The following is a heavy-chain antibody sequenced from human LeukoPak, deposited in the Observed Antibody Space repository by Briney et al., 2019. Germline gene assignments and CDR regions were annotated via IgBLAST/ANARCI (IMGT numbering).Heavy chain of an antibody. V-gene: IGHV1-18*01. CDR1: GYTFSSYG. CDR2: ISGYTGNT. J-gene: IGHJ5*02. CDR3: ARSSWFGGRSEWRWFDP. Sequence: ASVKVSCKASGYTFSSYGISWVRQATGRGLEWMGWISGYTGNTNYAQNLQGRVTMTTDTSTSTAYMELRSLRSDDTALYYCARSSWFGGRSEWRWFDPWGQGTLVTVSS. D-gene: IGHD3-10*01.